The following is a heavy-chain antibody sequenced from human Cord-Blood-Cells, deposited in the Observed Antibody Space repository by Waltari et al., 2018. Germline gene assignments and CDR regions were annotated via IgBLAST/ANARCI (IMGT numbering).Heavy chain of an antibody. CDR2: ISYDGSNK. Sequence: QVQLVESGGGVVQPGRSLRLSCAASGFTFSSYLMPWVRQAPGKGLEWVAVISYDGSNKYYADSVKGRFTISRDNSKNTLYLQMNSLRAEDTAVYYCARSLEGDMDVWGKGTTVTVSS. CDR3: ARSLEGDMDV. D-gene: IGHD3-3*01. V-gene: IGHV3-30*07. J-gene: IGHJ6*03. CDR1: GFTFSSYL.